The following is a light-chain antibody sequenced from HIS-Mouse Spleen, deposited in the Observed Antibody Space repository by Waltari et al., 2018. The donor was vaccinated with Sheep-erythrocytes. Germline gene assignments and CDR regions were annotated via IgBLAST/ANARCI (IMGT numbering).Light chain of an antibody. CDR1: ALPQHY. V-gene: IGLV3-10*01. J-gene: IGLJ1*01. CDR2: EDS. CDR3: YSTDSSGNHYV. Sequence: SYELTQPPSVSVSPGQTARITCPGDALPQHYAYWYQQKSGQAPVLFIYEDSKRPSGIPERFSGSSSGTMATLTISGAQVEDEADYYCYSTDSSGNHYVFGTGTKVTVL.